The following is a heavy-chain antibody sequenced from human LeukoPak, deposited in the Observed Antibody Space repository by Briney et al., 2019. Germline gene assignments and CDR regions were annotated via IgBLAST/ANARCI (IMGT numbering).Heavy chain of an antibody. Sequence: PSETLSLTCTVSGDSISSYYWSWIRQPPGKGLEWIGYIYYSGSTKYNPSLKSRVTISVDTSTNQFSLKLGSVTAADTAVYYCARGIFGMVLNAFDLWGRGTMVTVSS. CDR1: GDSISSYY. CDR2: IYYSGST. V-gene: IGHV4-59*01. J-gene: IGHJ3*01. D-gene: IGHD3-3*01. CDR3: ARGIFGMVLNAFDL.